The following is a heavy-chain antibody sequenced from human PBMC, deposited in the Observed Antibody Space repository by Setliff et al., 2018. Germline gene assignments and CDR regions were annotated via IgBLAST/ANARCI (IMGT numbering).Heavy chain of an antibody. Sequence: ASVKVSCKASGYTFTSYAMHWVRQAPGQRLEWMGWINAGNGNTKYSQKFQGRVTITRDTSASTAYMELSSLRSENTAVYYCARDQGSGSYQNLYNYYYGMDVWGQGTTVTVSS. J-gene: IGHJ6*02. CDR1: GYTFTSYA. CDR2: INAGNGNT. V-gene: IGHV1-3*01. CDR3: ARDQGSGSYQNLYNYYYGMDV. D-gene: IGHD1-26*01.